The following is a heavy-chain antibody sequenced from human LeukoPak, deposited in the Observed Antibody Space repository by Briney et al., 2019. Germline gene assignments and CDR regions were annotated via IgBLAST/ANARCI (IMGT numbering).Heavy chain of an antibody. V-gene: IGHV4-39*01. CDR2: IYSSVYT. D-gene: IGHD5-24*01. Sequence: SETLSLSCSVSGDSFDNSYCWTWVRQPPGKRPEWIGTIYSSVYTYYNPSLRSRATISGYTSKNLFSLKLISVTAADTAVYYCARGSDDYKLGNHWGHGTLVTVSS. CDR1: GDSFDNSYC. CDR3: ARGSDDYKLGNH. J-gene: IGHJ5*02.